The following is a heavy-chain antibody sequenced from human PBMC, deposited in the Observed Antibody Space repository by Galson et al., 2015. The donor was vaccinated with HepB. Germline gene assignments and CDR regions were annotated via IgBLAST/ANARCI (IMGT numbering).Heavy chain of an antibody. CDR3: ARLRSTYYYYGMDV. Sequence: SLRLSCAASGFTFDDYGMSWVRQAPGKGLEWVSGINWNGGSTGYADSVKGRFTISRDNAKNSLYLQMNSLRAEDTALYYCARLRSTYYYYGMDVWGQGTTVTVSS. CDR2: INWNGGST. J-gene: IGHJ6*02. V-gene: IGHV3-20*04. CDR1: GFTFDDYG.